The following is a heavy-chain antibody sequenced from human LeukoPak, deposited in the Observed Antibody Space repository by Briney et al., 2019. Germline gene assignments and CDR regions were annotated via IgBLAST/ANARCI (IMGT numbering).Heavy chain of an antibody. V-gene: IGHV3-30*18. Sequence: GGSLRLSCAASGFTFSSYGMHWVRQAPGKGLEWVAVISYDGSNKYYADSVKGRFTISRDNSKNTLYLQMNSLRAEDTAVYYCAKQLTTVTDGDAFDIWGQGTMVTVSS. CDR3: AKQLTTVTDGDAFDI. D-gene: IGHD4-17*01. CDR2: ISYDGSNK. CDR1: GFTFSSYG. J-gene: IGHJ3*02.